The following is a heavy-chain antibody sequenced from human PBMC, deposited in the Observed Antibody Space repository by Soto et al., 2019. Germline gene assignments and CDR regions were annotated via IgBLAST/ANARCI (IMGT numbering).Heavy chain of an antibody. Sequence: ASVKVSCKASGYTFASYHMHWVRQAPGQRLEWISIIKDSGATTYAQKFQGRVTVTRDTSTSTVSMDLSSLTSEDAAVYYCARELPMAFYFDYWGQGTLVTVSS. J-gene: IGHJ4*02. D-gene: IGHD3-10*01. CDR3: ARELPMAFYFDY. CDR2: IKDSGAT. V-gene: IGHV1-46*01. CDR1: GYTFASYH.